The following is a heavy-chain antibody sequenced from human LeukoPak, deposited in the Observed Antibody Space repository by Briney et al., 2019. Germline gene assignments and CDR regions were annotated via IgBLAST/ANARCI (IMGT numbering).Heavy chain of an antibody. CDR3: ARTRFSKFGYDFWSGYRHFDY. CDR2: INPNSGGT. D-gene: IGHD3-3*01. Sequence: ASVKVSCKASGYTFTSYGISWVRQAPGQGLEWMGWINPNSGGTNYAQKFQGRVTMTRDTSISTAYMELSRLRSDDTAVYYCARTRFSKFGYDFWSGYRHFDYWGQGTLVTVSS. CDR1: GYTFTSYG. V-gene: IGHV1-2*02. J-gene: IGHJ4*02.